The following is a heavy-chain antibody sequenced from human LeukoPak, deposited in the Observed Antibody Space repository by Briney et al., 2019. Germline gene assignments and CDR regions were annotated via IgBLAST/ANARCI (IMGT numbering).Heavy chain of an antibody. Sequence: TPSETLSLTCTVSGGSISSYYYTWIRQPPGKGLEWIGYIHYSGSTNYNPSLKSRVTISVDTSKNQFSLNLSSVTAADTAVYYCARGSRYYYDSSGYLFDYWGQGTLVTVSS. J-gene: IGHJ4*02. CDR1: GGSISSYY. D-gene: IGHD3-22*01. V-gene: IGHV4-59*01. CDR3: ARGSRYYYDSSGYLFDY. CDR2: IHYSGST.